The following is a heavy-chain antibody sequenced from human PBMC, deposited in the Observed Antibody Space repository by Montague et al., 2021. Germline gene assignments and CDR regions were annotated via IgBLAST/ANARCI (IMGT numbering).Heavy chain of an antibody. Sequence: SETLSLTCGLSGGSLSGYYWGWIRQPPGKELEFIGVIYYNGSTYHNPSLKSRVTVSIDTSTNKFSLKLIFVTAADTAVYFCARSLYCKGGSCYSGFDPWGQGTLVTVSS. CDR1: GGSLSGYY. V-gene: IGHV4-34*01. CDR3: ARSLYCKGGSCYSGFDP. CDR2: IYYNGST. J-gene: IGHJ5*02. D-gene: IGHD2-15*01.